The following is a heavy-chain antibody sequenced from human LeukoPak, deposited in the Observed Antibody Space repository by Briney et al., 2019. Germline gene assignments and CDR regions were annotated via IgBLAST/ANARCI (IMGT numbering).Heavy chain of an antibody. J-gene: IGHJ4*02. CDR1: GYTFTVYI. CDR3: ARDYCGGDCFPDY. Sequence: ASPKVSRTGSGYTFTVYIVHWGWDGPPRGDGWVGRINPNSGDTNYAQKFQGRVTMTRDTSISTAYMELSRLRSDDTAVYYCARDYCGGDCFPDYWGQGTLVTVSS. CDR2: INPNSGDT. V-gene: IGHV1-2*06. D-gene: IGHD2-21*02.